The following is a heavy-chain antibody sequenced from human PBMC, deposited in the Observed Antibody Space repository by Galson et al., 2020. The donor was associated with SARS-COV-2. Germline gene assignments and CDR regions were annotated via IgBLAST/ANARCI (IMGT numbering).Heavy chain of an antibody. CDR3: ARSKYCGGDCLVYYYYGMDV. V-gene: IGHV1-18*01. CDR2: ISAYNGNT. J-gene: IGHJ6*02. D-gene: IGHD2-21*02. Sequence: ASVKVSCKASGYTFTSYGISWVRQAPGQGLEWIGWISAYNGNTNYAQKLQGRVTMTTDTSTSTAYMELRSLRSDDTAVYYCARSKYCGGDCLVYYYYGMDVWGQGTTVTVSS. CDR1: GYTFTSYG.